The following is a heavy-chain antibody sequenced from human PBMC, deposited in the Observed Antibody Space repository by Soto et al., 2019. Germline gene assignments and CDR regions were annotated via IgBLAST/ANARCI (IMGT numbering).Heavy chain of an antibody. CDR2: IYPGDSDT. CDR3: ARVKNYYDSSGYQYYFDY. D-gene: IGHD3-22*01. V-gene: IGHV5-51*01. J-gene: IGHJ4*02. CDR1: GYSFTSYW. Sequence: GESLKISCKGSGYSFTSYWIGWVRQMPGKGLEWMGIIYPGDSDTRYSPSFQGQVTISAAKYISTAYLQWSSLKASDTAMYYCARVKNYYDSSGYQYYFDYWGQGTLVTVSS.